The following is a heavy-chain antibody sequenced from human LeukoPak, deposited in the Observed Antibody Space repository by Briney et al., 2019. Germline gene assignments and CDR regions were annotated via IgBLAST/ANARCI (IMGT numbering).Heavy chain of an antibody. CDR1: GYSFTSYD. CDR2: MNPHTGNT. CDR3: AREVSGSYFG. J-gene: IGHJ4*02. V-gene: IGHV1-8*01. D-gene: IGHD1-26*01. Sequence: ASVKVSGKTSGYSFTSYDINWVRQATGQGLEWMGWMNPHTGNTGYAQKFQGRVTMTRDTSISTAYMQLSSLRSEDTAVYYCAREVSGSYFGWGQGTLVTVSS.